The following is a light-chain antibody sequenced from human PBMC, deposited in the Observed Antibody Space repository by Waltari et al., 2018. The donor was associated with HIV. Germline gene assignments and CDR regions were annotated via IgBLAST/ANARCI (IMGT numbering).Light chain of an antibody. J-gene: IGLJ2*01. V-gene: IGLV2-23*02. CDR3: CSYAGSSTFVV. CDR2: EVS. Sequence: QSALTQPASVSGSPGQSITISCPGTSSDVGSYYLVSWYPQHPGKAPKLMIYEVSKRPSGVSNRFSGSKSGNTASRTIAGLQAEDEADYYCCSYAGSSTFVVFGGGTKLTVL. CDR1: SSDVGSYYL.